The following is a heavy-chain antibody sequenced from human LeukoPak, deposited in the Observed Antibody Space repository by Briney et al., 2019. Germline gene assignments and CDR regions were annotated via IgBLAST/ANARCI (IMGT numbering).Heavy chain of an antibody. CDR3: ARDREDYYYYYGMDV. Sequence: GGSLRLSCAASGFTFSSYWMSWVRQAPGKGLEWVSAISGSGGSTYYADSVKGRFTISRDNSKNTLYLQMNSLRAEDTAVYYCARDREDYYYYYGMDVWGQGTTVTVSS. CDR1: GFTFSSYW. V-gene: IGHV3-23*01. J-gene: IGHJ6*02. CDR2: ISGSGGST.